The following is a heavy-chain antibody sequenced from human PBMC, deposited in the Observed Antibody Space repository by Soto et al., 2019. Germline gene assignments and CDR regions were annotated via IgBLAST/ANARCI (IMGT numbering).Heavy chain of an antibody. D-gene: IGHD5-12*01. CDR1: GGSLSGYY. Sequence: QVQLQQWGAGLLKPSETLSLNCAVNGGSLSGYYWSWIRQPPGKGLEWIGEIKDGGRTNYSPSLKSRATISSDTSNNQFSLRLNSVTAADTGVYYCARGQEGVVATHWDQGTLVTVSS. J-gene: IGHJ4*02. CDR3: ARGQEGVVATH. CDR2: IKDGGRT. V-gene: IGHV4-34*01.